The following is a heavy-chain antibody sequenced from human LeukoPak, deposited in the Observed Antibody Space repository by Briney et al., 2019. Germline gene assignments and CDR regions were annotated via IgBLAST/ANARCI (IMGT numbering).Heavy chain of an antibody. CDR1: GYTFTSYG. CDR3: AKGGTTSQD. Sequence: GASVKASCKASGYTFTSYGISWVRQAPGQGLEWMGWINTNTGNPTYAQGFTGRFVFSLDTSVSTAYLQISSLKAEDTAVYYCAKGGTTSQDWGQGTLVTVSS. CDR2: INTNTGNP. V-gene: IGHV7-4-1*02. J-gene: IGHJ4*02. D-gene: IGHD4-17*01.